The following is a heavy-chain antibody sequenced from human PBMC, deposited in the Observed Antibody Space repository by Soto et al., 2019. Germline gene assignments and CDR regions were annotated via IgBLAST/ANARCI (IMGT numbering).Heavy chain of an antibody. D-gene: IGHD6-19*01. V-gene: IGHV3-23*01. CDR2: ISDSDNAT. Sequence: EVQLLESGGGLVQPGGSLRISCAASGFTFTNYAMTWVRQAPGKGLEWVSVISDSDNATYYADSVKGRFTVSRDNSKNTLYLQFNSLRAEDTAVYYCAKGVSSSAWSASDSWGQGTLVPVSS. CDR1: GFTFTNYA. J-gene: IGHJ4*02. CDR3: AKGVSSSAWSASDS.